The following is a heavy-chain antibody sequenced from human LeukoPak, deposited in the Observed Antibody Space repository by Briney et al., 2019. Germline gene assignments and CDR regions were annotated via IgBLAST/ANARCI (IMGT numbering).Heavy chain of an antibody. CDR1: GGSISSGGYS. CDR3: ARDLAWSGYPRYYFDY. D-gene: IGHD3-3*01. CDR2: IYHSGST. Sequence: SQTLSLTCTVSGGSISSGGYSWSWIRQPPGKGLEWIGYIYHSGSTYYNPSLKSRVTISVDTSKNQFSLKLSSVTAADTAVYYCARDLAWSGYPRYYFDYWGQGTLVTVSS. V-gene: IGHV4-30-2*01. J-gene: IGHJ4*02.